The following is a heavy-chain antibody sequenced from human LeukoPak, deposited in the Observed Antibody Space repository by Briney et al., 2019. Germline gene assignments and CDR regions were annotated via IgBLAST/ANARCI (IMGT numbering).Heavy chain of an antibody. CDR2: IYTSGST. CDR3: ARRPQDGALFDC. J-gene: IGHJ4*02. Sequence: PSEALSLTCTVSGGSISSGGYYWTWIRQPAGKGLEWIGRIYTSGSTNYNASLKSRVTISVDTSKNQFSLKLSSVTVADTAVYYCARRPQDGALFDCWGQGTLVTVSS. V-gene: IGHV4-61*02. CDR1: GGSISSGGYY.